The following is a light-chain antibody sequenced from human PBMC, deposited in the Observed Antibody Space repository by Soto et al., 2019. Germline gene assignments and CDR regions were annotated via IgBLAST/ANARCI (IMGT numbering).Light chain of an antibody. V-gene: IGLV2-14*01. Sequence: HSVLTQPASVSGSPGQSITIYCTGTRSDIGTYKYVSWYQQHPGKAPKLMIYEFSNRPSGVSNRFSGSKSGNTASLTISGLQAEDEADYYCSSYTSTTTAVIFGGGTKLTVL. CDR1: RSDIGTYKY. CDR2: EFS. CDR3: SSYTSTTTAVI. J-gene: IGLJ2*01.